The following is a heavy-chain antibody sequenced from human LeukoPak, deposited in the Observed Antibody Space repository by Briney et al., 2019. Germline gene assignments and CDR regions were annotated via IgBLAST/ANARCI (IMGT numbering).Heavy chain of an antibody. Sequence: GGSLRLSCAASGFTFSSYGMHWVRQAPGKGLEWVAVISYDGSNKYYADSVKGRFTISRDNSKNTLYLQMNSLRAEDTAVYYCAKEIYYDSSGSFDYWGQGTLVTVSS. CDR1: GFTFSSYG. D-gene: IGHD3-22*01. CDR2: ISYDGSNK. V-gene: IGHV3-30*18. J-gene: IGHJ4*02. CDR3: AKEIYYDSSGSFDY.